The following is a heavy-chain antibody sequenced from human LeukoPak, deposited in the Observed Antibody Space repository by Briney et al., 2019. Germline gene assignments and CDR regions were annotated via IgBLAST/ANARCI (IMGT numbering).Heavy chain of an antibody. V-gene: IGHV3-30-3*01. Sequence: GGSLRLSCAASGFTFSSYAMHWVRQAPGKGLEWVAVISYDGSNKYYADSVKGRFTISRDNSKNTLYLQMNSLRAEDTAVYYCAGTGDYGDKRPRPYYYYYYMDVWGKGTTVTVSS. J-gene: IGHJ6*03. D-gene: IGHD4-17*01. CDR3: AGTGDYGDKRPRPYYYYYYMDV. CDR1: GFTFSSYA. CDR2: ISYDGSNK.